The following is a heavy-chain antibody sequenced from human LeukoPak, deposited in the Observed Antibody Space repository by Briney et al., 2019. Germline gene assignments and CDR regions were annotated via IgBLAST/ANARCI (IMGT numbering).Heavy chain of an antibody. CDR3: AKDREGSGVRNPGTVYFDY. CDR1: GGSISSSY. V-gene: IGHV3-23*01. Sequence: PSETLSLTCTVSGGSISSSYWSWVRQAPGKGLEWVSAISASGGTTYYADSVKGRFTISRDNSKNTLYLQMNSLRAEDTAIYYCAKDREGSGVRNPGTVYFDYWGQGTLVTVSS. D-gene: IGHD6-19*01. CDR2: ISASGGTT. J-gene: IGHJ4*02.